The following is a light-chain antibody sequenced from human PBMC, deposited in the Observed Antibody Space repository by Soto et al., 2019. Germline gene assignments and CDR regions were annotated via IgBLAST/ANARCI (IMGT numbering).Light chain of an antibody. V-gene: IGLV1-51*02. Sequence: QSALTQPPSVSAAPGQKVTISCSGSSSNIGNNYVSWYQQLPGTAPKLLIYENNKRPSGIPDRFSGSRSGTSATLGITGLQTGDEADYYCGTWDNSLSVLYVFGTGTKLTVL. CDR3: GTWDNSLSVLYV. J-gene: IGLJ1*01. CDR2: ENN. CDR1: SSNIGNNY.